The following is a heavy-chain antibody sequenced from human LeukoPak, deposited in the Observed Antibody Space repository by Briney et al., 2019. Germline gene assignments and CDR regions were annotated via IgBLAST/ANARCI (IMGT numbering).Heavy chain of an antibody. Sequence: SETLSLTCTVRGGSISSYYWSWIRQPPGKGLEWIGYIYYSGSTNYNPSLKSRVTISVDTSKNQFSLKLSSVTAADTAVYYCAREDGQGYYDSSGYYEAWFDPWGQGTLVTVSS. J-gene: IGHJ5*02. CDR2: IYYSGST. CDR1: GGSISSYY. D-gene: IGHD3-22*01. V-gene: IGHV4-59*01. CDR3: AREDGQGYYDSSGYYEAWFDP.